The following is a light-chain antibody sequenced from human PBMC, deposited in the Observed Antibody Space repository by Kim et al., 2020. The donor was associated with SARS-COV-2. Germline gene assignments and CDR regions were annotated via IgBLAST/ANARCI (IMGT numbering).Light chain of an antibody. V-gene: IGLV3-19*01. CDR2: GQN. J-gene: IGLJ1*01. Sequence: SSELTQDPAVSVALGQTVRITCQGDSLRNYYASWYQQKPGRAPVLVIYGQNNRPSGISDRFSGSNSGNSASLTITGAQAEDEADYYCNSQVQFFGTGTKV. CDR3: NSQVQF. CDR1: SLRNYY.